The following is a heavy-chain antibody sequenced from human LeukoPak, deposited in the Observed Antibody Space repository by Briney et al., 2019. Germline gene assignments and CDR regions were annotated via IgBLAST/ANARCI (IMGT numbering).Heavy chain of an antibody. V-gene: IGHV1-69*05. D-gene: IGHD6-13*01. CDR3: ARGGPIAARGAYYYYYYMDV. CDR2: IIPIFGTA. J-gene: IGHJ6*03. CDR1: GGTFSSYA. Sequence: ASVKVSFKASGGTFSSYAISWVLQAPGQGLEWMGGIIPIFGTANYAQKFQGRVTITTDESTSTAYMELSSLRSEDTAVYYCARGGPIAARGAYYYYYYMDVWGKGTTVTVSS.